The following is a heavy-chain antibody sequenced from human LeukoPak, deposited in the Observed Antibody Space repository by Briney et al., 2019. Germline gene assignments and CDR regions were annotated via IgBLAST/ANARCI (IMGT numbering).Heavy chain of an antibody. J-gene: IGHJ5*02. V-gene: IGHV1-46*01. CDR2: INPSGGST. Sequence: GASVKVSCKASGYTFTSYYMHWVRQAPGQGLEWMGIINPSGGSTSYAQKFQGRVTITTDESTSTAYMELSSLRSEDTAVYYCARLNLPWLVRGDWFDPWGQGTLVTVSS. CDR3: ARLNLPWLVRGDWFDP. CDR1: GYTFTSYY. D-gene: IGHD6-19*01.